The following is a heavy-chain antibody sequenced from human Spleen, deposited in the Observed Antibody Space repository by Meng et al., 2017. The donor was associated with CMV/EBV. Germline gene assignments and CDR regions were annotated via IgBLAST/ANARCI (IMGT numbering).Heavy chain of an antibody. J-gene: IGHJ4*02. CDR3: TRSGTSAWYYFDS. CDR2: VSHRRSA. CDR1: CGSVSRTNW. V-gene: IGHV4-4*02. Sequence: AFSCGSVSRTNWWSWVRRPPGKGLEWIGEVSHRRSATYNPSLKSRVTMSIDNSKNQFSLQLNSVTAADTAVYYCTRSGTSAWYYFDSWGQGTLVTVS. D-gene: IGHD6-19*01.